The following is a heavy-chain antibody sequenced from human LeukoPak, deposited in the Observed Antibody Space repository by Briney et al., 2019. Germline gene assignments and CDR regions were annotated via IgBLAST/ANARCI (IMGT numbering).Heavy chain of an antibody. D-gene: IGHD3-22*01. CDR3: AESLYYYDSSGWAAFDH. CDR2: IKPNSGDT. V-gene: IGHV1-2*02. J-gene: IGHJ4*02. Sequence: ASVKVSCKASGYTFTGHYIYWVRQAPGQGLEWMGWIKPNSGDTNYVQKFQGRVTMTRDTSISTGYMELSRLRSDDTAVYYCAESLYYYDSSGWAAFDHWGQGTQVTVSS. CDR1: GYTFTGHY.